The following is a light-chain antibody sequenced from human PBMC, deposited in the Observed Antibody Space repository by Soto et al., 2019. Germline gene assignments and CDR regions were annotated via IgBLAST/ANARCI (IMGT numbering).Light chain of an antibody. CDR3: NSHTSGDFRV. CDR2: EVS. V-gene: IGLV2-14*01. J-gene: IGLJ1*01. CDR1: SSDVGRYNH. Sequence: QSVLTQPAPVSGSPGQSITISCTGTSSDVGRYNHVSWYQHHPGKAPKLIISEVSNRPSGVSNRFSGSKSGYTASLTISGLQAEDEADYYCNSHTSGDFRVFGTGTKVTVL.